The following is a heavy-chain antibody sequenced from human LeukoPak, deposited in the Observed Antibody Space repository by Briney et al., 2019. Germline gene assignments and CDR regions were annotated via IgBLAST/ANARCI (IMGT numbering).Heavy chain of an antibody. Sequence: GGSLRPSCAASGFTFSSYSMNWVRQAPGKGLEWVSSISSSSSNKYYADSVKGRFTISRDNAKNSLYLQMNSLRAEDTAVYYCASLEGGGSRMDVWGKGTTVTVSS. CDR3: ASLEGGGSRMDV. CDR1: GFTFSSYS. CDR2: ISSSSSNK. J-gene: IGHJ6*03. V-gene: IGHV3-21*01. D-gene: IGHD2-15*01.